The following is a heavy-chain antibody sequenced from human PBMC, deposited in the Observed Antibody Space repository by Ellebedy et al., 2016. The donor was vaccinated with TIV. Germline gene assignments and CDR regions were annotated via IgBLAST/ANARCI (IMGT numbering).Heavy chain of an antibody. CDR3: VRGGGAFDI. CDR2: TYYRSQWNN. D-gene: IGHD2-15*01. CDR1: GDSDSNNSAA. J-gene: IGHJ3*02. V-gene: IGHV6-1*01. Sequence: SQTLSLTXXISGDSDSNNSAAWNWIRQSPSRGLEWLGRTYYRSQWNNDYALSVKSRITINPDTSKNQFSLHLNSMTPEDTAVYYCVRGGGAFDIWGQGTIVTVSS.